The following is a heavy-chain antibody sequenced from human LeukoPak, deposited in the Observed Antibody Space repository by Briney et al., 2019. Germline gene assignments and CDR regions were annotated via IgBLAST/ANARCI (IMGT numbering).Heavy chain of an antibody. Sequence: ASVKVSCKASGGTFSSYAISWVRQAPGQGLEWMGGIIPIFGTANYAQKFQGRVTITTDESTSTAYMELSSLRSEDTAVYYCARSPPDILTGYYNHYFDYWGQGTLVTVS. CDR2: IIPIFGTA. V-gene: IGHV1-69*05. J-gene: IGHJ4*02. CDR3: ARSPPDILTGYYNHYFDY. CDR1: GGTFSSYA. D-gene: IGHD3-9*01.